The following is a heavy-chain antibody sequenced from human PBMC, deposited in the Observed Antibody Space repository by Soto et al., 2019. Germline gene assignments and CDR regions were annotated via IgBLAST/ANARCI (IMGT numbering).Heavy chain of an antibody. J-gene: IGHJ4*02. CDR2: IKSKTDGGTT. Sequence: EVQLVESGGGLVKPGGSLRLSCAASGFTFSNAWMSWVRQAPGKGLEWVGRIKSKTDGGTTDYAAPVKGRFTISRDDSKNTLYLQMNSLKTEDTAVYYCTTAIGYCSGGSCYSDSYWGQGTLVTVSS. CDR3: TTAIGYCSGGSCYSDSY. D-gene: IGHD2-15*01. V-gene: IGHV3-15*01. CDR1: GFTFSNAW.